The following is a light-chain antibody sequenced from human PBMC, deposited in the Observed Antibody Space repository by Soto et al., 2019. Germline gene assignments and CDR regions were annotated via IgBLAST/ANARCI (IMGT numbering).Light chain of an antibody. CDR2: EVS. CDR1: SSDVGGYNY. J-gene: IGLJ3*02. V-gene: IGLV2-8*01. Sequence: QSVLTQPPSASGSPGQSVTISCTGTSSDVGGYNYVSWYQQHPGKAPKLMIYEVSKRPSGVPDRFSGSKSGNTASLTISGLQAEDEADYHCCSYAGSRWMFGGGTKVTVL. CDR3: CSYAGSRWM.